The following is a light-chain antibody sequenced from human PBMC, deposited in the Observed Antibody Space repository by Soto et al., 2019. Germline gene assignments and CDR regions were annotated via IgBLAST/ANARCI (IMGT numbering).Light chain of an antibody. J-gene: IGKJ4*01. Sequence: EIVLTQSPATLSLSPGERATLSCRASQSVGSYLAWYQQKPGQAPRLLIYDAFNRATGIPARFSGSGSGTDLTLTISSLEPEDFAVYYCQQRSNWPPVTFGGGTKVEIK. V-gene: IGKV3-11*01. CDR2: DAF. CDR1: QSVGSY. CDR3: QQRSNWPPVT.